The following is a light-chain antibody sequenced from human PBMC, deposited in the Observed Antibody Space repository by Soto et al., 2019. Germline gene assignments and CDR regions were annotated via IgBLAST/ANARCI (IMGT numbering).Light chain of an antibody. Sequence: QTVVTQPPSASGTPGQRVTISCSGSSSNIGSNTVNWYQQLPGTAPKLLIYSNNQRPSGVPDRFSGSKSGTSASLAISGLQAEDEADYYCCSYTRSGTLIFGTGTKVTVL. J-gene: IGLJ1*01. CDR2: SNN. V-gene: IGLV1-44*01. CDR1: SSNIGSNT. CDR3: CSYTRSGTLI.